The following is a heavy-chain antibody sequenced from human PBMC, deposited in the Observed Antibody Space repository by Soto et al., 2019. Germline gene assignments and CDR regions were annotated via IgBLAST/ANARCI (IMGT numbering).Heavy chain of an antibody. D-gene: IGHD3-3*01. CDR3: TRGLERYYFDY. CDR1: GYTFTRHY. V-gene: IGHV1-46*03. CDR2: INPSSGSI. Sequence: QVQLVQSGAEVKKPGASVKVSCKASGYTFTRHYMHWVRQAPGQGLEWMGIINPSSGSISHAQKFQGRGTMTRDTSTSSVYMELSSLRSEDTAVYYCTRGLERYYFDYWGQGTLVTVSS. J-gene: IGHJ4*02.